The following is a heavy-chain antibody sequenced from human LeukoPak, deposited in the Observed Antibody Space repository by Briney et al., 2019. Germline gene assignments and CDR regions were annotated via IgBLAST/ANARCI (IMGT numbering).Heavy chain of an antibody. CDR1: GGSISSSSYY. Sequence: SETLSLTCTVSGGSISSSSYYLGWIRQPPGKGLEWIGSIYYSGSTYYNPSLKSRVTISVDTSKNQFSLKLSSVTAADTAVYYCARLPRDGYNYYYWGQGTLVTVSS. V-gene: IGHV4-39*01. D-gene: IGHD5-24*01. CDR3: ARLPRDGYNYYY. CDR2: IYYSGST. J-gene: IGHJ4*02.